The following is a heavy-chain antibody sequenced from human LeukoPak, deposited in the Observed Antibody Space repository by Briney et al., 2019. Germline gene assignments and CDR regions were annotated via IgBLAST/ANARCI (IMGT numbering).Heavy chain of an antibody. CDR1: GGSISSSSYY. D-gene: IGHD2-15*01. CDR2: IYYSGST. Sequence: SETLSLTCTVSGGSISSSSYYWGWIRQPPGKGLEWIGSIYYSGSTYYNPSLKSRVTISVDTSKNQFSLKLSSVTAADTAVYYYVAYCSGGSCYHYYYYGMDVWGQGTTVTVSS. J-gene: IGHJ6*02. V-gene: IGHV4-39*01. CDR3: VAYCSGGSCYHYYYYGMDV.